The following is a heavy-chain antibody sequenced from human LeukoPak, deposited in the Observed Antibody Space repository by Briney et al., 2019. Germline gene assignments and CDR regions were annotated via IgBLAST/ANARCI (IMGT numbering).Heavy chain of an antibody. CDR3: ARDRYGSSPGDYYYYYMDV. V-gene: IGHV4-61*02. Sequence: SETLSLTCTVSGGSISSGSYYWSWIRQPAGKGLEWIGRIYTSGNTNYNPSLKSRVTLSVDTSKNQFSLKLSSVTAADTAVYYCARDRYGSSPGDYYYYYMDVWGKGTTVTVSS. CDR2: IYTSGNT. J-gene: IGHJ6*03. CDR1: GGSISSGSYY. D-gene: IGHD6-13*01.